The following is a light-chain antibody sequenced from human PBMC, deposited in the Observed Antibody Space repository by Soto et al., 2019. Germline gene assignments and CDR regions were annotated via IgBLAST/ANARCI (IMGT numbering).Light chain of an antibody. CDR1: QSISGP. J-gene: IGKJ1*01. Sequence: EIVMTQSPATLSVSLGGRATLSCRASQSISGPLARYQQKPGQAPRLLIYGASTRAAGFPARFSGSGSGTDFTLTISSLQSEDFAVYYCQQYDNWPWTFGQGTKVDI. CDR3: QQYDNWPWT. V-gene: IGKV3-15*01. CDR2: GAS.